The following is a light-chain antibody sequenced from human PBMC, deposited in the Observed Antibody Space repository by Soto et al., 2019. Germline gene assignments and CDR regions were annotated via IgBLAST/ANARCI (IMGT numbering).Light chain of an antibody. J-gene: IGLJ1*01. V-gene: IGLV2-14*01. CDR3: SSYTSSSSYV. CDR2: DVS. Sequence: QSVLTQPASVSGSPGQSITLSCTGTSSDVGGYNYVCWYQQHPGKAPKLVISDVSNRPSGVSDRFSGSKSGNTASLSISGLQAEDEADYYCSSYTSSSSYVFGTGTKVTVL. CDR1: SSDVGGYNY.